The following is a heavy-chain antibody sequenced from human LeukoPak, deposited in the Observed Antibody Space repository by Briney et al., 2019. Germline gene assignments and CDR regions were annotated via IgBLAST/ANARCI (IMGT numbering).Heavy chain of an antibody. J-gene: IGHJ2*01. V-gene: IGHV4-4*07. D-gene: IGHD7-27*01. CDR3: ARDTGEDWYFDL. CDR1: GGSISSYY. Sequence: SETLSLTCTVSGGSISSYYCSWVRQPGVRGREGIQRFYTRGSTTYTPSLKSRATMSVDPSKTQFSLKLSSVTAADTGVYYCARDTGEDWYFDLWGRGTLVTVSS. CDR2: FYTRGST.